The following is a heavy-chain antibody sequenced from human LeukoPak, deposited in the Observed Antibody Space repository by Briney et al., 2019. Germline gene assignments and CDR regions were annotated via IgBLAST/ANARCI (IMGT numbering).Heavy chain of an antibody. CDR1: GFTFSSYE. Sequence: GGSLRLSCAASGFTFSSYEMNWVRQAPGKGLEWVSYISSSGSTIYYADSVKGRFTISRDNARNSLYLQMNSLRAEDTAVYYCAREWVYYDSSGYYSSFDYWGQGTLVTVSS. CDR2: ISSSGSTI. V-gene: IGHV3-48*03. J-gene: IGHJ4*02. D-gene: IGHD3-22*01. CDR3: AREWVYYDSSGYYSSFDY.